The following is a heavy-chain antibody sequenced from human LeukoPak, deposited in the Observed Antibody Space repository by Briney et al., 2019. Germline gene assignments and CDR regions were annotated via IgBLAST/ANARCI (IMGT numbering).Heavy chain of an antibody. CDR1: GYTFTGYY. J-gene: IGHJ4*02. D-gene: IGHD3-10*01. CDR3: ARMWFGELVSHFDY. CDR2: INPNSGGT. Sequence: ASVKVSCKASGYTFTGYYMHWVRQAPGQGLEWMGWINPNSGGTNYAQKFQGRVTMTRDTSISTAYMELSRLRSDDTAVYYCARMWFGELVSHFDYWGQGTLVTVSS. V-gene: IGHV1-2*02.